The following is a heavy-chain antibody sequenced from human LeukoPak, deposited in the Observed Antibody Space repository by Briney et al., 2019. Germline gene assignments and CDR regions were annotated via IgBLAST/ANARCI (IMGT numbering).Heavy chain of an antibody. CDR2: ISYSSSYI. CDR1: GFTFSNYN. CDR3: ARIAVTYTFDY. J-gene: IGHJ4*02. D-gene: IGHD4-17*01. V-gene: IGHV3-21*01. Sequence: NPGGSLRLSRAASGFTFSNYNMNWVRQAPGKGLEWVSSISYSSSYIYYADSVKGRFTISRDNAKNSLYLQMNSLRAEDTAVYYCARIAVTYTFDYWGQGTLVTVSS.